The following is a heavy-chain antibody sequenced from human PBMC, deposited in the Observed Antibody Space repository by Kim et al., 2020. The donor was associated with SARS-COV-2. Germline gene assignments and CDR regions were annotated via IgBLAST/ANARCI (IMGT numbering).Heavy chain of an antibody. Sequence: PSLKSRVTISVDTSKNQFSLRLSSVTAADTAVYYCARVYYDSSGYKLVDVWGQGTTVTVSS. V-gene: IGHV4-34*01. J-gene: IGHJ6*02. D-gene: IGHD3-22*01. CDR3: ARVYYDSSGYKLVDV.